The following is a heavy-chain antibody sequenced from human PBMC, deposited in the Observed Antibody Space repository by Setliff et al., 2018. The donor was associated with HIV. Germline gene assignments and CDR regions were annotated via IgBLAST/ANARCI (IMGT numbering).Heavy chain of an antibody. Sequence: PGGSLRLSCAASGFTVSSNYMSWVRQAPGKGLEWVSIIYDGGNTYYADSVKGRFTISRDNSKNTLYLQMSSLRAEDTAVYYCTKDRVPDGLWAIDYWGQGATVTVSS. J-gene: IGHJ4*02. CDR3: TKDRVPDGLWAIDY. V-gene: IGHV3-53*01. D-gene: IGHD3-16*01. CDR1: GFTVSSNY. CDR2: IYDGGNT.